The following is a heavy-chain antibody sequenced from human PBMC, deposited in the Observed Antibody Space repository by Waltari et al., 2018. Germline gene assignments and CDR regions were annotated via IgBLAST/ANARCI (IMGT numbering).Heavy chain of an antibody. Sequence: QLQESGPGLVKPSGTLSLSCAVSGGSVTSANWWSWVRRSPQRGLEWIGQVLSTGKTNYSPSFASRVTMSLDASNNQFSLKVTSATAADTAVYYCARDRGRGLYLDVWGPGTLVTVSP. CDR1: GGSVTSANW. V-gene: IGHV4-4*02. D-gene: IGHD2-15*01. CDR3: ARDRGRGLYLDV. J-gene: IGHJ4*02. CDR2: VLSTGKT.